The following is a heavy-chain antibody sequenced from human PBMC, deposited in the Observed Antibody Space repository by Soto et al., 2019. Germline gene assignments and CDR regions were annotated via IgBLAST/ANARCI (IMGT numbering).Heavy chain of an antibody. D-gene: IGHD1-1*01. CDR3: ARKGTGHPFDY. CDR2: ISANNDDT. Sequence: ASVKVSCKTSGFRFTNYGFSWVRQAPGQGLEWMGWISANNDDTHYAQKFQGRVTMTTDTGTGTAYMELRSLRSDDTAMYYCARKGTGHPFDYWGQGTLVTVSS. CDR1: GFRFTNYG. V-gene: IGHV1-18*01. J-gene: IGHJ4*02.